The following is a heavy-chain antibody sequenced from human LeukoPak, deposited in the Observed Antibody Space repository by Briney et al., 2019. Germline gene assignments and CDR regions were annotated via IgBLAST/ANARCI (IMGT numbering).Heavy chain of an antibody. J-gene: IGHJ6*02. CDR2: IYHSGST. Sequence: NASETLSLTCAVYGGSFSGYYWSWIRQPPGKGLEWIGEIYHSGSTNYNPSLKSRVTISVDTSKNQFSLKLSSVTAADTAVYYCARGKGAVTRRYGMDVWGQGTTVTVSS. V-gene: IGHV4-34*01. D-gene: IGHD6-19*01. CDR3: ARGKGAVTRRYGMDV. CDR1: GGSFSGYY.